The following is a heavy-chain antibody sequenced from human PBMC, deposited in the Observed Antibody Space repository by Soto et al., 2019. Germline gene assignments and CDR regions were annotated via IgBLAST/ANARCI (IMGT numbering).Heavy chain of an antibody. Sequence: QVQLVESGGGVVQPGRSLRLSCAASGFTFSSYGMHWVRQAPGKGLEWVAVISYDGSNKYYADSVKGRFTISRDNSKNTLYLQMNSLRAEDTAVYYCAKDIRYCSSTSCRNYYYYGMDVWGQGTTVTVS. CDR2: ISYDGSNK. D-gene: IGHD2-2*01. J-gene: IGHJ6*02. V-gene: IGHV3-30*18. CDR1: GFTFSSYG. CDR3: AKDIRYCSSTSCRNYYYYGMDV.